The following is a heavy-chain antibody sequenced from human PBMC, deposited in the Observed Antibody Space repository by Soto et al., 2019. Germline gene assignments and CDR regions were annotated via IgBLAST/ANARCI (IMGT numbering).Heavy chain of an antibody. CDR3: ARDVVVVAATPVETLDY. Sequence: EVQLVESGGGLVKPGGSLRLSCAASGFTFSSYSMNWVRQAPGKGLEWVSSISSSSSYRYYADSVKGRFTISRDNAKNSLYLQMNSLRAEDTAVFYCARDVVVVAATPVETLDYWGQGTLVTVSS. V-gene: IGHV3-21*01. CDR2: ISSSSSYR. CDR1: GFTFSSYS. J-gene: IGHJ4*02. D-gene: IGHD2-15*01.